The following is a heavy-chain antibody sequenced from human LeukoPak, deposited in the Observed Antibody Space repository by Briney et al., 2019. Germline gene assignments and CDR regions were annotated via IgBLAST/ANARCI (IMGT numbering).Heavy chain of an antibody. CDR1: GLTFDDYA. D-gene: IGHD5-24*01. V-gene: IGHV3-9*01. CDR3: AKDSRDGYNTPKIDY. J-gene: IGHJ4*02. CDR2: INWNSVRK. Sequence: PGRSLRLSCAASGLTFDDYAMHWVRQAPGKALEWVGGINWNSVRKDYADSVKGRFTISRDNAKNSLDLQMNSLREDDTAFYYCAKDSRDGYNTPKIDYWGQGTLVTVSS.